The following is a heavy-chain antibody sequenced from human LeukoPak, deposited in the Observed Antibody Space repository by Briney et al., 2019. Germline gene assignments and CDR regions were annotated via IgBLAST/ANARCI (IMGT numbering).Heavy chain of an antibody. CDR2: ISSSSDTI. Sequence: GGSLRLSCAASGFTFSTYSMNWLRQAPGKGLEWVSYISSSSDTIYYADSVKGRFTISGDNAKNSLYLQMNSLRDQDTAVYYCARDLRSGWYYFDFWGQGTLVTVSS. V-gene: IGHV3-48*02. D-gene: IGHD6-19*01. CDR1: GFTFSTYS. CDR3: ARDLRSGWYYFDF. J-gene: IGHJ4*02.